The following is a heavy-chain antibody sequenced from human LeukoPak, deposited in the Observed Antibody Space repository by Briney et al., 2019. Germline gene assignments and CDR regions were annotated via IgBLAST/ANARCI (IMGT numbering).Heavy chain of an antibody. V-gene: IGHV4-4*07. CDR1: GGSISSYY. D-gene: IGHD3-22*01. J-gene: IGHJ6*03. CDR2: IYTSGST. Sequence: SETLSLTCTVSGGSISSYYWSWIRQPAGKGLEWIGRIYTSGSTNYNPSLKSRVTMSVDTSKSQFSLKVRSVTAADTAVYYCARDYYDSSGHYYGFLMDVWGKGTTVTVSS. CDR3: ARDYYDSSGHYYGFLMDV.